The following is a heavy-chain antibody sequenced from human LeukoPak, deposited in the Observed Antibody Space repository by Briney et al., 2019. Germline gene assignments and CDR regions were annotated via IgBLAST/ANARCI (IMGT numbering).Heavy chain of an antibody. D-gene: IGHD6-6*01. CDR1: GFTFDDYA. J-gene: IGHJ4*02. V-gene: IGHV3-43*02. CDR3: AKTEEYSSSCQAFDY. Sequence: PGGSLRLSCAASGFTFDDYAMHWVRQAPGKGLEWVSLISGDGGSTYYADSVKGRFTISRDNSKNSLYLQMNSLRTEDTALYYCAKTEEYSSSCQAFDYWGQGNLVTVSS. CDR2: ISGDGGST.